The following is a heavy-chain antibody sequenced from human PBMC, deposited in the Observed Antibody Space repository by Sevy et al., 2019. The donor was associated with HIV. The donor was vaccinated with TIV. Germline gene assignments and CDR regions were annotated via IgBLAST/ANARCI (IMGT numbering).Heavy chain of an antibody. D-gene: IGHD1-1*01. CDR1: GFTFSSYG. Sequence: GGSLRLSCAASGFTFSSYGMHWVRQAPGKGPEWVAVISYDGSNKYYADSVKGRFTISRDNSKNTLYLQMNSLRAEDTAVYYCAKKLEPGNYFDYWGQGTLVTVSS. V-gene: IGHV3-30*18. J-gene: IGHJ4*02. CDR2: ISYDGSNK. CDR3: AKKLEPGNYFDY.